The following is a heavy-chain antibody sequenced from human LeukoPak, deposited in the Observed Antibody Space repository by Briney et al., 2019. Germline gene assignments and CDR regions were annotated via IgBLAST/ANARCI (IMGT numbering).Heavy chain of an antibody. CDR2: TYFRSMWSS. CDR1: GDSVSSPTVT. V-gene: IGHV6-1*01. Sequence: SQTLSLTCAISGDSVSSPTVTWDWIRHSPSRGLEWLGRTYFRSMWSSDYAVAVRGRITISSDTSKNQYSLHLNSVTPEDTAVYYSARMSYNAFHIWGQGTLVTVSS. CDR3: ARMSYNAFHI. J-gene: IGHJ3*02. D-gene: IGHD5/OR15-5a*01.